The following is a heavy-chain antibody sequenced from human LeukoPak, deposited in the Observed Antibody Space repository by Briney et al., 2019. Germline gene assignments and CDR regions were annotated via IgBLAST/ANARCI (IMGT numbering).Heavy chain of an antibody. J-gene: IGHJ4*02. CDR1: GITFSNYA. CDR3: TTVSDYVWFGELLDY. D-gene: IGHD3-10*01. Sequence: GGSLRLSCAASGITFSNYAMNWVRQAPGKGLEWVSVISYSGLTTYYADSVKGRFTISRDNSKNTLYLQMNSLKTEDTAVYYCTTVSDYVWFGELLDYWGQGTLVTVSS. CDR2: ISYSGLTT. V-gene: IGHV3-23*01.